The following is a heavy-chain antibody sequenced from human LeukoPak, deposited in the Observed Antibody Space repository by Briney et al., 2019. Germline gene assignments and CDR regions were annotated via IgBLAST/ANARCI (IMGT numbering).Heavy chain of an antibody. D-gene: IGHD2-2*01. V-gene: IGHV3-11*01. J-gene: IGHJ6*02. CDR1: GLTFSDYY. CDR3: ARAVVVLDYYYYGMDV. CDR2: ISSSGSTI. Sequence: PGGSLRLSCAASGLTFSDYYMSWIRQAPGKGLEWVSYISSSGSTIYYADSVKGRFTISRDNAKNSLYLQMNSLRAEDTAVYYCARAVVVLDYYYYGMDVWGQGTTVTVSS.